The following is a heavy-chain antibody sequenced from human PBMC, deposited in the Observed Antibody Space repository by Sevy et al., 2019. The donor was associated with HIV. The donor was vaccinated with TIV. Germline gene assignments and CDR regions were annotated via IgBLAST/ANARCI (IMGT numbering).Heavy chain of an antibody. Sequence: GGSLRLSCTTSGFTFGDYPMGWSRQASGKGLEWVGFIRSKPYGGTTEYAASVKGRFIISRDDSRSIAYLQMNSLKTDDTAVYYCTRDPLGQLPDYWVQGTLVTVSS. D-gene: IGHD3-10*01. CDR2: IRSKPYGGTT. J-gene: IGHJ4*02. CDR1: GFTFGDYP. CDR3: TRDPLGQLPDY. V-gene: IGHV3-49*03.